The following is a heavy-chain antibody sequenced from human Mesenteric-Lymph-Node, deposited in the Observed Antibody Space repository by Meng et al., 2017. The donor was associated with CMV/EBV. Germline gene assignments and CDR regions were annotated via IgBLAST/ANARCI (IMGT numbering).Heavy chain of an antibody. D-gene: IGHD1-26*01. J-gene: IGHJ3*02. CDR2: IKQDGSEK. CDR3: ARVYRGSYSALYFEI. CDR1: GFTFSSYW. V-gene: IGHV3-7*01. Sequence: GESLKISCAASGFTFSSYWMSWVRQAPGKGLEWVANIKQDGSEKYYVDSVKGRFTISRDNAKNSLYLQMNSLRAEDTAVYYCARVYRGSYSALYFEIWGQGTPVTVSS.